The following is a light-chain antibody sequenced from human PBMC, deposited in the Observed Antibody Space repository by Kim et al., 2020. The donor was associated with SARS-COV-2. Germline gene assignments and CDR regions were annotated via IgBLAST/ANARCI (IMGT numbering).Light chain of an antibody. CDR3: LRHKTDPIT. Sequence: ASVGERDTISCRGSLEIRNDLGCYQRRPGRAPKRLCYGASSLQRGVPSRFSGSGDGTESTLTISSLQREDFATYICLRHKTDPITFGQGTPRGIK. CDR2: GAS. V-gene: IGKV1-17*01. CDR1: LEIRND. J-gene: IGKJ5*01.